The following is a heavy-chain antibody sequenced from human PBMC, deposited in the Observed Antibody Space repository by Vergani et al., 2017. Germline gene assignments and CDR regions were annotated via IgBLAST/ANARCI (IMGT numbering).Heavy chain of an antibody. CDR3: ARDQWDDDGPRGWFAP. J-gene: IGHJ5*02. D-gene: IGHD5-24*01. CDR2: VHTDGTA. Sequence: VQLQESGPGLLKPSETLSLTCSVSGASISSYFWSWIRQPAGKGLEWLGRVHTDGTAYYNPSLRTRVRLSADLSQSQFSLKMTSLTAADTAVYCCARDQWDDDGPRGWFAPWGQGILVTVSS. V-gene: IGHV4-4*07. CDR1: GASISSYF.